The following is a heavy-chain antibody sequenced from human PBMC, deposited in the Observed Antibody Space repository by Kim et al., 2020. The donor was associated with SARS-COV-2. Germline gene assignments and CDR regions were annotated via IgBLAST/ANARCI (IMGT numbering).Heavy chain of an antibody. J-gene: IGHJ4*02. D-gene: IGHD3-16*01. CDR1: GFTFSRSP. Sequence: GGSLRLSCAASGFTFSRSPMNWVRQAPGKGLEWVSLISGSGGSTYYADSVKGRFTISRDNSKNTLYLQMNSLRADDTAVYYCAKDGRLSDYWGQGTLVTVSS. CDR3: AKDGRLSDY. CDR2: ISGSGGST. V-gene: IGHV3-23*01.